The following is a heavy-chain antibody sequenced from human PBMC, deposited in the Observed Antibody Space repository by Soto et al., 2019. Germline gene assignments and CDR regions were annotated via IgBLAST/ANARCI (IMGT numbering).Heavy chain of an antibody. V-gene: IGHV3-30*18. CDR3: AKEYYDTSGFDY. Sequence: GSLRLSCAASGFTFSTNGMHWVRQAPGKGLEWVAVISKDGGTQYYADSVKGRFTISRDESKNTLYLQMNSLRADDTAIYYCAKEYYDTSGFDYWGQGTLVTVSS. CDR2: ISKDGGTQ. J-gene: IGHJ4*02. D-gene: IGHD3-22*01. CDR1: GFTFSTNG.